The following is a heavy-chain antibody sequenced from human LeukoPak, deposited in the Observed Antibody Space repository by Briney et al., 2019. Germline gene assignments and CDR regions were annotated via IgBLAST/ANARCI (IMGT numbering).Heavy chain of an antibody. J-gene: IGHJ5*02. V-gene: IGHV3-9*01. CDR1: GFTFDDYA. CDR2: ISWNSGSI. Sequence: GGSLRLSCAASGFTFDDYAMHWVRQAPGKGLEWVSGISWNSGSIGYADSVKGRFTISRDNAKNSLYLQMNSLRAEDTALYYCARDRGVDTAMVNWFDPWGQGTLVTVSS. CDR3: ARDRGVDTAMVNWFDP. D-gene: IGHD5-18*01.